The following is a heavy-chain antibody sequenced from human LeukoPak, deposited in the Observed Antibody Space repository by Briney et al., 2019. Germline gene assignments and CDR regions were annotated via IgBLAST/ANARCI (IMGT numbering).Heavy chain of an antibody. Sequence: GASVKVSCKASGYTFTGYYMHWVRQAPGQGLEWMGRINPNSGGTNYAQKFQGRITMTRDTSISTAYMELSRLRSDDTAVYYCARDTQLYSVDYWGQGTLVTVSS. CDR1: GYTFTGYY. J-gene: IGHJ4*02. V-gene: IGHV1-2*06. CDR2: INPNSGGT. CDR3: ARDTQLYSVDY. D-gene: IGHD2-2*01.